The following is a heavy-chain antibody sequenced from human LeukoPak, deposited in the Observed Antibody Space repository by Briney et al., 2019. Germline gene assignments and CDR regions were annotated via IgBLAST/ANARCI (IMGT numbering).Heavy chain of an antibody. Sequence: PGGSLRLSCAASEFTFSNYGMHWVRQAPGKGLEWLAFIRYDGSNKYYADSVKGRFTISRENAKNSLYLQMNSLRAGDTAVYYCARAAYSSTWYSRYFDLWGRGTLVTVSS. J-gene: IGHJ2*01. CDR1: EFTFSNYG. D-gene: IGHD6-13*01. CDR3: ARAAYSSTWYSRYFDL. CDR2: IRYDGSNK. V-gene: IGHV3-30*02.